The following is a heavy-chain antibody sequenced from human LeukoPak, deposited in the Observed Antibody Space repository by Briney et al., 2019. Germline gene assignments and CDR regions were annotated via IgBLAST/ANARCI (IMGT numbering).Heavy chain of an antibody. CDR3: VCCSGGSCFASNWFDP. CDR1: GGTFSSCA. CDR2: IIPSLDVA. J-gene: IGHJ5*02. Sequence: SVKVSCKASGGTFSSCAISWVRQAPGQGLEWMGRIIPSLDVANYAQKFQGRVTITAYKSTSTVYMELSSLKSEDTAVYYCVCCSGGSCFASNWFDPWGQGTLVTVSS. D-gene: IGHD2-15*01. V-gene: IGHV1-69*04.